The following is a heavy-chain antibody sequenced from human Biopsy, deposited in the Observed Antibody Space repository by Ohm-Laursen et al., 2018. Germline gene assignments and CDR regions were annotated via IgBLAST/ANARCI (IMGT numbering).Heavy chain of an antibody. CDR1: GYTFTNYA. J-gene: IGHJ4*02. CDR3: ARDRWPHVTLLGLVVFDF. D-gene: IGHD3-3*01. CDR2: ISPYNGDT. V-gene: IGHV1-18*01. Sequence: GSSVKVSCKASGYTFTNYAISWVRQAPGQGLEWMGWISPYNGDTDYAQKLQGRVTMNTDTSTSTAYMDLRSLRSDDTAVYYCARDRWPHVTLLGLVVFDFWGQGTLVIVSS.